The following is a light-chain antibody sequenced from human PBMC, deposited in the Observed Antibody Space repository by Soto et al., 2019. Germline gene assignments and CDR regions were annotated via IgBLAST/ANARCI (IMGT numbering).Light chain of an antibody. CDR3: SSYTSSSPVA. Sequence: QPASVSGSPGQSITISCTGTSSDIGGYNYVSWYQQHPGKAPKLMIYDVSNRPSGVSNRFSGSKSGNTASLTISGLQTEDEADYYCSSYTSSSPVAFGGGTKVTVL. CDR1: SSDIGGYNY. CDR2: DVS. J-gene: IGLJ2*01. V-gene: IGLV2-14*03.